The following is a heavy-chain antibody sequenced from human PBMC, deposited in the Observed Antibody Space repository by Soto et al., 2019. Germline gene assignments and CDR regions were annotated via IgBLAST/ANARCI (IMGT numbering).Heavy chain of an antibody. CDR1: GGSIRSSHW. Sequence: QVQLQESGPGLVKPSGTLSLTCVVSGGSIRSSHWWSWVRQPPGKGLEWIGEIFHIGHTNYNPSRKGRVTISLDQSKNQFSLNMTSVTAADTAVFYCARREYGMDVWGQGTTVTVSS. D-gene: IGHD1-26*01. J-gene: IGHJ6*02. CDR2: IFHIGHT. V-gene: IGHV4-4*02. CDR3: ARREYGMDV.